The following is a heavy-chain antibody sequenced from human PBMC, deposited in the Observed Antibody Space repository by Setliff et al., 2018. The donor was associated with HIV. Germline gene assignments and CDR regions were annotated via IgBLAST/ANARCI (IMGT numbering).Heavy chain of an antibody. J-gene: IGHJ6*03. CDR1: GYTFTSYG. CDR3: TRDHTPPPNYDFWSGQLDLRNIFYYMDV. D-gene: IGHD3-3*01. CDR2: ISAYNGNT. V-gene: IGHV1-18*01. Sequence: ASVKVSCKASGYTFTSYGISWVRQAPGQGLEWMGWISAYNGNTNYAQKLQGRVTMTTDTSTSTAYMELRSLRSDDTAVYYCTRDHTPPPNYDFWSGQLDLRNIFYYMDVWGTGSPVTVSS.